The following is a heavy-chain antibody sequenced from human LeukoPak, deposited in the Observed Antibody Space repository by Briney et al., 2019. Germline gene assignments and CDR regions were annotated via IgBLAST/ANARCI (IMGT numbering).Heavy chain of an antibody. CDR2: INPNSGGT. CDR3: ARDSYLESVITNLGGGH. D-gene: IGHD3-16*01. CDR1: GYTFTGYY. V-gene: IGHV1-2*02. Sequence: GASVKVSCKASGYTFTGYYMHWVRQAPGQGLEWMGWINPNSGGTSYAQKFQGRVTMTRDTSITTAYMELSRLRSDDAAVYYCARDSYLESVITNLGGGHWGQGTLVTVSS. J-gene: IGHJ4*02.